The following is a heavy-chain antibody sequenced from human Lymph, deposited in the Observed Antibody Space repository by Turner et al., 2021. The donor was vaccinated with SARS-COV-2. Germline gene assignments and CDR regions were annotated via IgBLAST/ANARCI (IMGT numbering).Heavy chain of an antibody. CDR2: IYYRGST. J-gene: IGHJ5*02. D-gene: IGHD2-21*02. Sequence: QVQLQESGPRLVRPLETLSLTCTVSGGSMNSNYWSWLRRPPGKRLEWIGYIYYRGSTNYNPSLESRVTRSVDTSRNQFSLNLTSVTAADTAIYYCARETVNNWVDPWGQGTLVTVSS. V-gene: IGHV4-59*01. CDR1: GGSMNSNY. CDR3: ARETVNNWVDP.